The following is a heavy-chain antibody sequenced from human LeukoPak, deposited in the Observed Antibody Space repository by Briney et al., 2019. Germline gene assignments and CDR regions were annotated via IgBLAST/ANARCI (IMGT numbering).Heavy chain of an antibody. D-gene: IGHD3-22*01. J-gene: IGHJ3*02. CDR1: GDSISTASYY. Sequence: SETLSLTCTVSGDSISTASYYWSWIRQPPGKGLEWIGYIYHSGSTYYNPSLKSRVTISVDTSKNQFSLKLSSVTAADTAVYYCARRFDSSDYSWAFDIWGQGTMVTVSS. V-gene: IGHV4-30-2*02. CDR3: ARRFDSSDYSWAFDI. CDR2: IYHSGST.